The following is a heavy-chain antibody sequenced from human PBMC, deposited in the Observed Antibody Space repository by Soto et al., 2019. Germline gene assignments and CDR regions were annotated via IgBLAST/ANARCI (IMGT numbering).Heavy chain of an antibody. CDR1: GFTFSSYG. J-gene: IGHJ5*02. CDR2: IWYDGSNK. Sequence: PGGSLRLSCAASGFTFSSYGMHWVRQAPGKGLEWVAVIWYDGSNKYYADSVEGRFTISRDNSKNTLYLQTNSLRAEDTAVYYCARGQGQRLARPFDPWGQGTLVTVSS. V-gene: IGHV3-33*01. CDR3: ARGQGQRLARPFDP. D-gene: IGHD6-19*01.